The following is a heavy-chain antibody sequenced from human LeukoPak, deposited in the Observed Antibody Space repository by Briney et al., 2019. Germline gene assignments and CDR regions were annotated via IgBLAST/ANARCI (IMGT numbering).Heavy chain of an antibody. CDR1: GGSFSGYY. D-gene: IGHD6-13*01. J-gene: IGHJ4*02. CDR3: ASSPSGSSWSYFDY. V-gene: IGHV4-34*01. Sequence: PSETLSLTCAVYGGSFSGYYWSWIRQPPGKGLEWIGEINHSGSTNYNPSLKSRVTISVDTSKNQFSLKLSSVTAADTAVYYCASSPSGSSWSYFDYWGQGTLVTVSS. CDR2: INHSGST.